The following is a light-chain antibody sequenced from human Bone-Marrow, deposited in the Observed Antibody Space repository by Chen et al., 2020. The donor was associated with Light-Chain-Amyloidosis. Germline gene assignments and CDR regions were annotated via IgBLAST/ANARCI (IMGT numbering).Light chain of an antibody. CDR3: SSCTIPNTLV. CDR1: SSDVGGDNH. J-gene: IGLJ1*01. V-gene: IGLV2-14*01. Sequence: QSALTQPASVSGSPGQSITISCTGTSSDVGGDNHVSWYQQHPDKAPKLMIYEVTNRPSWVPARCSGYKSDNTASLTISGLQTEVEADYFCSSCTIPNTLVFGSGTRVTVL. CDR2: EVT.